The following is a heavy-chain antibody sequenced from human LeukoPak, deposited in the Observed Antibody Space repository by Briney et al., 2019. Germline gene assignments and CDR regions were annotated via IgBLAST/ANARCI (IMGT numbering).Heavy chain of an antibody. V-gene: IGHV3-48*03. Sequence: GGSLRLSCAASGFIFSTYEMNWVRQAPGKGREWASYISSSGSAIHYADSVKGRFAISRDNDKNSLSLQMNSLRVEDMAVYYCVREGTPTNDAFDIWGQGTMVTVSS. CDR1: GFIFSTYE. CDR3: VREGTPTNDAFDI. J-gene: IGHJ3*02. D-gene: IGHD3-10*01. CDR2: ISSSGSAI.